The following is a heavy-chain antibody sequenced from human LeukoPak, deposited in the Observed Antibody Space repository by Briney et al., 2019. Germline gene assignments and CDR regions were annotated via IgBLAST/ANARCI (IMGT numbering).Heavy chain of an antibody. V-gene: IGHV4-39*07. CDR2: INHSGST. Sequence: PSETLSLTCTVSGVSISSSNSYWGWIRQPPGKGLEWIGEINHSGSTNYNPSLKSRVTISVDTSKNQFSLKLSSVTAADTAVYYCARNPNLRYFDWLLNYYFDYWGQGTLVTVSS. D-gene: IGHD3-9*01. J-gene: IGHJ4*02. CDR1: GVSISSSNSY. CDR3: ARNPNLRYFDWLLNYYFDY.